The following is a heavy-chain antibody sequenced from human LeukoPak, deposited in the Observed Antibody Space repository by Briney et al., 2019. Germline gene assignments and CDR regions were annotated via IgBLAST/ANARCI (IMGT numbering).Heavy chain of an antibody. J-gene: IGHJ6*03. Sequence: ASVKVSCKASGYTFTSYDINWVRQATGQGLEWMGWMNPNSGNTGYAQKFQGRVTITRNTSISTAYMELSSLRSEDTAVYYCARGAAPRGYYYYMDAWGKGTTVTVSS. D-gene: IGHD3-10*01. CDR2: MNPNSGNT. CDR1: GYTFTSYD. CDR3: ARGAAPRGYYYYMDA. V-gene: IGHV1-8*03.